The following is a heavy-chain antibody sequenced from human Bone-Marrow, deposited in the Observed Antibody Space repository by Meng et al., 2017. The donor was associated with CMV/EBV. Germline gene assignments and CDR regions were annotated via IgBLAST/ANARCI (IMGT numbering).Heavy chain of an antibody. CDR3: ARHRLYFFDY. CDR2: IKGDGSDE. CDR1: GFTFNTYW. V-gene: IGHV3-7*01. J-gene: IGHJ4*02. D-gene: IGHD2-21*01. Sequence: GESLKISCVASGFTFNTYWMTWVRQAPGKGLEWVANIKGDGSDESDVNSVRGRFTFSRDNAKNSVYLQMNSLRVEDTAVYYCARHRLYFFDYWGRGSLVTLSS.